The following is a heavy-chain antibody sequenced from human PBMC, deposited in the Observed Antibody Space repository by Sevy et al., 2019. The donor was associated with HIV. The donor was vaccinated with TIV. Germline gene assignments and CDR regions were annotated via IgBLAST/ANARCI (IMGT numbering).Heavy chain of an antibody. V-gene: IGHV3-11*06. CDR2: ISSSSSYT. CDR3: ARDRISGSYGNGDAFDI. CDR1: GFTFSDYY. D-gene: IGHD1-26*01. Sequence: GGSLRLSCAASGFTFSDYYMSWIRQAPGKGLEWASYISSSSSYTNYADSVKRRFTISRDNAKNSLYLQMNSLRAEDTAVYYCARDRISGSYGNGDAFDIWGQGTMVTVSS. J-gene: IGHJ3*02.